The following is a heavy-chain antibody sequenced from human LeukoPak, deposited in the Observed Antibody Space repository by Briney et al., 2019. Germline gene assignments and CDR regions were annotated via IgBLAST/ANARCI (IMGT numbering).Heavy chain of an antibody. CDR2: ISGSGGST. J-gene: IGHJ4*02. CDR3: ARGPRILAAGSYYFDY. Sequence: PGGSLRLSCAAPGFTFSSYAMSWVRQAPGKGLEWVSAISGSGGSTYYADSVKGRFTISRDNSKNTLYRQMNSLRVEDTAVYYCARGPRILAAGSYYFDYWGQGSLVTVSS. CDR1: GFTFSSYA. D-gene: IGHD6-13*01. V-gene: IGHV3-23*01.